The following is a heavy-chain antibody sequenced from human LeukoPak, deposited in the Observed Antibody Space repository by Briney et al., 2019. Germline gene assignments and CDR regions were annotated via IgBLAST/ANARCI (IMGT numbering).Heavy chain of an antibody. CDR3: ARVLVATISYYYYYMDV. D-gene: IGHD5-12*01. CDR2: INHSGST. CDR1: GGSFSGYY. J-gene: IGHJ6*03. Sequence: SETLSLTCAVYGGSFSGYYWSWIRQPPGKGLEWIGEINHSGSTNYNPSLKSRVTISVDTSKNQFSLTLSSVTAADTAVYYCARVLVATISYYYYYMDVWGKGTTVTVSS. V-gene: IGHV4-34*01.